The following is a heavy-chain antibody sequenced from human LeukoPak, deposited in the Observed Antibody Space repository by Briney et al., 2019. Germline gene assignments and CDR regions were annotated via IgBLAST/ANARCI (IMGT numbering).Heavy chain of an antibody. D-gene: IGHD2-15*01. Sequence: PGGSLRLSCAASGFTFSSYGMHWVRRAPGKGLGWVAVISDDGSNKYYADSVKGRFTISRDNSKNTLYLQMNSLRAEDTAVYYCAKAGGCSGGSCYSDAFDIWGQGTMVTVSS. J-gene: IGHJ3*02. CDR3: AKAGGCSGGSCYSDAFDI. CDR2: ISDDGSNK. CDR1: GFTFSSYG. V-gene: IGHV3-30*18.